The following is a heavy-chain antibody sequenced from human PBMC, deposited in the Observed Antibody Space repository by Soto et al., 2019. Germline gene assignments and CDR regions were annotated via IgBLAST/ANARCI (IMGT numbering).Heavy chain of an antibody. J-gene: IGHJ6*02. CDR2: IIPIFGTA. V-gene: IGHV1-69*13. Sequence: RASVKVSCKASGGTFSSYAISWVRQAPGQGLEWMGGIIPIFGTANYAQKFQGRVTITADESTSTAYMELSSLRSEDTAVYYCARDLTPGYYYYYGMDVWGQGTTVTVSS. CDR1: GGTFSSYA. CDR3: ARDLTPGYYYYYGMDV.